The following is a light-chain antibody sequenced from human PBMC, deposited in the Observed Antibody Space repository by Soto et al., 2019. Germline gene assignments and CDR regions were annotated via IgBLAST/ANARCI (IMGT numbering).Light chain of an antibody. J-gene: IGKJ1*01. CDR2: DAS. Sequence: IVLTQSPATLSLSPGERAALSCRASQSVSTSLAWYQHKPGQAPRLIIYDASKRAPVIPARFSGRGSGTHFTLTISTPETAVLAVYYCQVRDVWSTFGQATKLAIK. CDR1: QSVSTS. V-gene: IGKV3-11*01. CDR3: QVRDVWST.